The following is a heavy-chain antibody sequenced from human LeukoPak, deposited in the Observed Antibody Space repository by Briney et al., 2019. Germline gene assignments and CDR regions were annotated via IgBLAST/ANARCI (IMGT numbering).Heavy chain of an antibody. Sequence: PGGSLRLSCAASGFTFSSYSMNWLRQPPGKGLEWLGEINHRGSTNYNPSLKSRVTISVDTSKNQFSLKLSSVTAADTAVYYCARRAELRYCSGGSCYVGAFDIWGQGTMVTVSS. CDR2: INHRGST. D-gene: IGHD2-15*01. CDR3: ARRAELRYCSGGSCYVGAFDI. CDR1: GFTFSSYS. J-gene: IGHJ3*02. V-gene: IGHV4-34*01.